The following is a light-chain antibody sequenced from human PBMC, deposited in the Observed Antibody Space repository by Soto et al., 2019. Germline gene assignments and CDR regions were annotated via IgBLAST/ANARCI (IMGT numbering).Light chain of an antibody. CDR2: EVS. CDR3: MQSIQLLRLG. CDR1: QSLLHSDGKTY. V-gene: IGKV2D-29*01. J-gene: IGKJ4*02. Sequence: DIVMTQTPLSLSVTPGQPASISCKSSQSLLHSDGKTYLYWYLQKPRQPPQLLIYEVSNGFSGVPDKFSGSGSGTDFTLKISRVEAEDDGVYYCMQSIQLLRLGFGGGTKVEIK.